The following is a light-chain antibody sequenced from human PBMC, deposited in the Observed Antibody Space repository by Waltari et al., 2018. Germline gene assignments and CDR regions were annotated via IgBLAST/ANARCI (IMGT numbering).Light chain of an antibody. V-gene: IGLV1-44*01. Sequence: QSVLTQPPSASGTPGQRVTIPCPGSSSNIGSNTVSWYQQLPDTAPKLLIYINTQRPSGGPDRFSGSKSGTSASLAISGLQSEDEADYYCAAWDDSRGYVFGTGTKVTVL. CDR3: AAWDDSRGYV. J-gene: IGLJ1*01. CDR1: SSNIGSNT. CDR2: INT.